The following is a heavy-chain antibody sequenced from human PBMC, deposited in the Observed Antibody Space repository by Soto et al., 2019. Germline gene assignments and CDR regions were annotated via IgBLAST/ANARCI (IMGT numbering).Heavy chain of an antibody. V-gene: IGHV1-18*01. J-gene: IGHJ6*02. CDR3: ARALGYSGYAGMDV. CDR2: ISPDNGNT. CDR1: GYTFTIYG. D-gene: IGHD5-12*01. Sequence: QVQLVQSGGEVKKPGASVKVSCKASGYTFTIYGINWVRQAPGQGLEWMGWISPDNGNTNYAQKLQGRVTMTTDTSTSTADMELRSLRSDDTAVYYCARALGYSGYAGMDVWGQGTTVTVYS.